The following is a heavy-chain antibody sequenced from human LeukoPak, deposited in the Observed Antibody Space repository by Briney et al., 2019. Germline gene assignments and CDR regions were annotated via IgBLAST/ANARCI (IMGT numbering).Heavy chain of an antibody. Sequence: SETLSLTCTVSGGSISSYYWSWIRQPAGKGLEWIWRIYTSGSTNYNPSLKSRVTMSVDTSKNQFSLKLSSVTAADTAVYYCARSTYSSGWQDFDYWGQGTLVTVSS. CDR2: IYTSGST. CDR1: GGSISSYY. J-gene: IGHJ4*02. V-gene: IGHV4-4*07. D-gene: IGHD6-19*01. CDR3: ARSTYSSGWQDFDY.